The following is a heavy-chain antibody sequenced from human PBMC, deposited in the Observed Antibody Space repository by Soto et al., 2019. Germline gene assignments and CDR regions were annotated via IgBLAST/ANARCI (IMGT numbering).Heavy chain of an antibody. CDR3: ARGGQRALRGNVDFWSGYYVWFDP. V-gene: IGHV4-30-4*01. J-gene: IGHJ5*02. CDR1: GGSISSGDYY. D-gene: IGHD3-3*01. Sequence: SETLSLTCTVSGGSISSGDYYWSWIRQPPGKGLEWTGYIYYSGSTYYNPSLKSRVTISVDTSKNQFSLKLSSVTAADTAVYYCARGGQRALRGNVDFWSGYYVWFDPWGQGTLVTVSS. CDR2: IYYSGST.